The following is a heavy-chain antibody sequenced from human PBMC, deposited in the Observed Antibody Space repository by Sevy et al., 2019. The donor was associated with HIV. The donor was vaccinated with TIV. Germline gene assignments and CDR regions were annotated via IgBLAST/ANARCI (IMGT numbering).Heavy chain of an antibody. CDR2: IKLDGSEK. D-gene: IGHD2-2*01. CDR1: GFTFTSYW. Sequence: GGSLRLSCEASGFTFTSYWMSWVRQAPGKGLEWVANIKLDGSEKYHVDSVKGRFTISRENAKNSLYLQLNSLRAEDTAVYYCARDCSSTSCLWGMDVWGQGTTVTVSS. J-gene: IGHJ6*02. V-gene: IGHV3-7*03. CDR3: ARDCSSTSCLWGMDV.